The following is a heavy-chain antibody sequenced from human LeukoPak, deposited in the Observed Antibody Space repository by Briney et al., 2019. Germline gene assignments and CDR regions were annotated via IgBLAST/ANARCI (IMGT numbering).Heavy chain of an antibody. Sequence: ASVKVSCKASGYTFTSYYMHWVRQAPGQGLEWMGIIHPSGGRTSYAQKFQDRVTMTRDTSTSTVYMELSGLRSEDTAVYYCAREPIVGATTNYWGQGTLVTVSS. V-gene: IGHV1-46*01. CDR2: IHPSGGRT. J-gene: IGHJ4*02. CDR1: GYTFTSYY. CDR3: AREPIVGATTNY. D-gene: IGHD1-26*01.